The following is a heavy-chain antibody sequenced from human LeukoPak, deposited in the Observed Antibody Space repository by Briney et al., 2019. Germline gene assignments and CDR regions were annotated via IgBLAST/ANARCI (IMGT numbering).Heavy chain of an antibody. CDR2: IYYSGST. CDR1: GGSISSYY. J-gene: IGHJ5*02. CDR3: ARGPYSFDP. D-gene: IGHD1-26*01. Sequence: SETLSLTCTVSGGSISSYYWSWIRQPPGKGLEWIGYIYYSGSTNYNPSLKSRVTISVDTSKNQFSLKLSSVTAADTAVYYCARGPYSFDPWGEGTLVSVSS. V-gene: IGHV4-59*01.